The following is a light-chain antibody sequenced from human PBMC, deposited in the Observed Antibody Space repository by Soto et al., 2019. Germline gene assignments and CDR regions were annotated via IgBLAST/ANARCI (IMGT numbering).Light chain of an antibody. Sequence: EVVLTQSRGTLSLSLGERATLSCRASQSVTRYYLAWYQQKPGQAPRLLIFGASIRDTGIPDSFSGSGSGTDFTLTISRLEPEDFAVYYCQQYGSSPGTFGQGTKVDIK. CDR3: QQYGSSPGT. CDR2: GAS. V-gene: IGKV3-20*01. CDR1: QSVTRYY. J-gene: IGKJ1*01.